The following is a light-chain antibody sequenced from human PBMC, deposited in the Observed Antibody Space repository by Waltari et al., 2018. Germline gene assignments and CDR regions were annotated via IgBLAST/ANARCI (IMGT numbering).Light chain of an antibody. V-gene: IGLV3-1*01. CDR1: KLGYKY. Sequence: SYELIQLPSVSVSPGQTARIPCSGAKLGYKYTCWYQQKPGQSPVLVIYQNSKRPSGIPERFSASKSGNTATLTISGTQAMDEAVYYCQAWDSNTLIFGGGTYLTVL. J-gene: IGLJ2*01. CDR2: QNS. CDR3: QAWDSNTLI.